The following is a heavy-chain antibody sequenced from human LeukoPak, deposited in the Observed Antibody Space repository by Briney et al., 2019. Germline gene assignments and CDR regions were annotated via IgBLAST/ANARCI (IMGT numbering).Heavy chain of an antibody. V-gene: IGHV4-39*01. J-gene: IGHJ4*02. CDR3: ARGIQGIAVAGHLAY. Sequence: SETLSLTCTVSGGSIGSSSYYWGWIRQPPGKGLEWIGSIYYSGSTYYNPSLKSRVTISVDTSKNQFSLKLSSVTAADTAVYYCARGIQGIAVAGHLAYWGQGTLVTVSS. CDR1: GGSIGSSSYY. CDR2: IYYSGST. D-gene: IGHD6-19*01.